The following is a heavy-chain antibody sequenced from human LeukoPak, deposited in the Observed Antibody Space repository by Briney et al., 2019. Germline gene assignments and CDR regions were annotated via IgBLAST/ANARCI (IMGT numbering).Heavy chain of an antibody. CDR3: ASLGVVPAAIRSWFDP. CDR1: GFTLSSYE. V-gene: IGHV3-48*03. D-gene: IGHD2-2*02. Sequence: PGGSLRLSCAASGFTLSSYEMNWVRQAPGKGLEWVSYISSSGNAIYYADSVKGRFTISRDNAKNSLYLQMNSLRAEDTAVYYCASLGVVPAAIRSWFDPWGQGTLVTVSS. J-gene: IGHJ5*02. CDR2: ISSSGNAI.